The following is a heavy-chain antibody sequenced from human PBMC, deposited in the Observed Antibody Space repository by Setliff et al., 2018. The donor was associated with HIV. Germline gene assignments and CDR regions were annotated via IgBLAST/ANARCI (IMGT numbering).Heavy chain of an antibody. D-gene: IGHD3-10*01. Sequence: SETLSLTCTVSGGSISSSGNYWTWIRQRPGKGLEWIGYIYHTGTTYYHPSLKSRVLISVDTSNNQFSLRLSSVAAADTAVYYCARDLSPYGSGDPYYYYGMDVWGQGTTVTVSS. CDR1: GGSISSSGNY. CDR3: ARDLSPYGSGDPYYYYGMDV. V-gene: IGHV4-31*03. J-gene: IGHJ6*02. CDR2: IYHTGTT.